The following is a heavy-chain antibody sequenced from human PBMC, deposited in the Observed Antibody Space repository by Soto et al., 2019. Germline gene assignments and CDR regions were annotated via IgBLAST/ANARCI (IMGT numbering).Heavy chain of an antibody. D-gene: IGHD1-26*01. J-gene: IGHJ4*02. Sequence: GGSLRLSCAASGFTFSSYAMHWVRQAPGKGLEWVAVISYDGSNKYYADSVKGRFTISRDNSKNTLYLQMNSLRAEDTAVYYCARDSGSYPLDYWGQGTLVTVSS. V-gene: IGHV3-30-3*01. CDR2: ISYDGSNK. CDR1: GFTFSSYA. CDR3: ARDSGSYPLDY.